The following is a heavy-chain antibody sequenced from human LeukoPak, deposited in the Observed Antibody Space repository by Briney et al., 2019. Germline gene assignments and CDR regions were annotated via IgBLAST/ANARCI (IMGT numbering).Heavy chain of an antibody. CDR3: AKGLRSDVVLGF. D-gene: IGHD6-6*01. CDR1: GFTASRND. J-gene: IGHJ4*02. CDR2: ISYDGSNK. V-gene: IGHV3-30*18. Sequence: GRSLRLSCAASGFTASRNDMHWVRQAPGKGLEWVAVISYDGSNKYYAYSVKGRFTISRDNSKNTLYLHMNSLRAEDTAVYYCAKGLRSDVVLGFWGQGTLVTVSS.